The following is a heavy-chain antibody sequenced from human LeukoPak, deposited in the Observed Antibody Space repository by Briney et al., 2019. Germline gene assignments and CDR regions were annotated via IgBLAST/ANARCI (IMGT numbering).Heavy chain of an antibody. D-gene: IGHD2-2*02. CDR2: ISSSSSYI. CDR1: GFTFSSYS. CDR3: ARDRGYCSSTSCYKGDY. Sequence: GGSLRLSCAASGFTFSSYSMNWVRQAPGKGLEWVSSISSSSSYIYYADSVKGRFTISRDNAKNSLYLQMNSLRAEDTAVYYCARDRGYCSSTSCYKGDYWGQGTLVTVSS. J-gene: IGHJ4*02. V-gene: IGHV3-21*01.